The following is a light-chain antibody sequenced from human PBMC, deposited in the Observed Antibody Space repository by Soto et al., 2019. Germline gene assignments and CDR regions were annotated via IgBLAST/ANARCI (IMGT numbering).Light chain of an antibody. CDR2: EVS. J-gene: IGLJ1*01. CDR1: SSDVGTYNF. CDR3: TSYTSGSTLDV. V-gene: IGLV2-14*01. Sequence: QSVLTQPASVSGSPGQSITISCTGTSSDVGTYNFVSLYQQHPGKATKLMVYEVSKRPTGVSNRFSGSKSGNTASLTISGLQAEYDADYYCTSYTSGSTLDVFGTGTKVTVL.